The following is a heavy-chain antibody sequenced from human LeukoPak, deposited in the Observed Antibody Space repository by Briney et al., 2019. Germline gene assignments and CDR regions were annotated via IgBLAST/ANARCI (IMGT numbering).Heavy chain of an antibody. CDR3: AKDPRSDGDSFYYFDY. CDR1: GFTFSSSG. Sequence: PGGSLRLSCAASGFTFSSSGMTWVRQAPGKGLEWVAAIKGNGANTYYADSVRGRFTISRDNSKNTLYLQMTSLRAEDTAVYYCAKDPRSDGDSFYYFDYWGQGTLVTVSS. J-gene: IGHJ4*02. D-gene: IGHD4-17*01. V-gene: IGHV3-23*01. CDR2: IKGNGANT.